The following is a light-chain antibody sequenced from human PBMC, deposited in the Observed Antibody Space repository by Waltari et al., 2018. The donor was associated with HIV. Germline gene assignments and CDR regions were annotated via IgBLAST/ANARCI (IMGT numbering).Light chain of an antibody. CDR1: NIGSKS. CDR2: DDS. J-gene: IGLJ1*01. CDR3: QVWDSYSDHRDV. Sequence: SYVLTQPPSVSVAPGQTARITCGGNNIGSKSVQWYQHKPGQAPVLVVYDDSHRPSGIPERFSGSNSGNTATLTISRIEAGDEADYLCQVWDSYSDHRDVFGPGTKVTVL. V-gene: IGLV3-21*02.